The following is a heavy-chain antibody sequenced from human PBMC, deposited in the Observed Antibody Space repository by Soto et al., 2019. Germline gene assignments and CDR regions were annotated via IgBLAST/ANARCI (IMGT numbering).Heavy chain of an antibody. J-gene: IGHJ4*02. CDR3: AKRVAVAGYYFDY. CDR2: ISGSGGST. CDR1: VFTFISYA. Sequence: PGWSLRLSCASSVFTFISYAMSWVRQAPGKGLEWVSAISGSGGSTYYADSVKGRFTISRDNSKNTLYLQMNSLRAEDTAVYYCAKRVAVAGYYFDYWGQGTLVTVSS. D-gene: IGHD6-19*01. V-gene: IGHV3-23*01.